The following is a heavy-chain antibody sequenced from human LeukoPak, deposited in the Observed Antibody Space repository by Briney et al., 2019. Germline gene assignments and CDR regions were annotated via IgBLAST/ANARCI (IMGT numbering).Heavy chain of an antibody. CDR3: AKDMGYYYYYMDV. V-gene: IGHV3-21*04. CDR2: INSAGTSK. J-gene: IGHJ6*03. CDR1: GFTFSTYA. D-gene: IGHD3-10*01. Sequence: GGSLRLSCAASGFTFSTYAINWVRQAPGKGLEWVSSINSAGTSKKYADSLKGRFTISRDNAKNSLYLQMNSLRAEDTALYYCAKDMGYYYYYMDVWGKGTTVTVSS.